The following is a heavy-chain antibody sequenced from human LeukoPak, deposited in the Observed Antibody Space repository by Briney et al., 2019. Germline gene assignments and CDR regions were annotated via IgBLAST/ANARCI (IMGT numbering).Heavy chain of an antibody. D-gene: IGHD3-3*01. V-gene: IGHV4-39*07. CDR2: IYYSGST. J-gene: IGHJ3*02. CDR3: AREGYYDFWSGYYTAHDAFDI. Sequence: KASETLSLTCTVSGGSISSSSYYWGWIRQPPGKGLEWIGSIYYSGSTYYNPSLKSRVTISVDTSKNQFSLKLSSVTAADTAVYYCAREGYYDFWSGYYTAHDAFDIWGQGTMVTVSS. CDR1: GGSISSSSYY.